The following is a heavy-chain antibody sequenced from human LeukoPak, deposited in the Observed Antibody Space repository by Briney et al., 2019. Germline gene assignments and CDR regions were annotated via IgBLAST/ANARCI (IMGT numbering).Heavy chain of an antibody. J-gene: IGHJ2*01. CDR1: GGTFSSYA. CDR3: ASSNWGYEWYFDL. V-gene: IGHV1-69*04. CDR2: IIPILGIA. D-gene: IGHD7-27*01. Sequence: SVKVSCKASGGTFSSYAISWVRQAPGQGLEWMGRIIPILGIANYAQKFQGRVTITADKSTSTAYMELSSLRSEDTAVYYCASSNWGYEWYFDLWGRGTLVTVSS.